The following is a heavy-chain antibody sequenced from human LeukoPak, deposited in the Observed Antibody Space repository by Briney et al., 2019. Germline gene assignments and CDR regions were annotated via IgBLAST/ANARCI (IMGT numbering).Heavy chain of an antibody. CDR2: INPNSGGT. Sequence: ASVKVSCKASGYTFTSYYMHRVRQAPGQGLEWMGWINPNSGGTNYAQKFQGRVTMTRDTSISTAYMELSRLRSDDTAVYYCARQIQLWSLDAFDIWGQGTMVTVSS. CDR3: ARQIQLWSLDAFDI. CDR1: GYTFTSYY. V-gene: IGHV1-2*02. D-gene: IGHD5-18*01. J-gene: IGHJ3*02.